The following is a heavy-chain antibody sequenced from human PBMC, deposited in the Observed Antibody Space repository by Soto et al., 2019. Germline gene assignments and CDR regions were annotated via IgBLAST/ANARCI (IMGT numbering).Heavy chain of an antibody. D-gene: IGHD1-26*01. CDR2: IMPGSSHI. CDR3: AIRIVGAASGRALDL. J-gene: IGHJ3*01. CDR1: GFTFSIYS. V-gene: IGHV3-48*01. Sequence: EVQLVESGGGLVQPGGSLRLTCAASGFTFSIYSMNWVRQAPGKGLEWVSYIMPGSSHIFYADSVKSPFTISRDNDKNSLYLQMNSLRAEDTALYNCAIRIVGAASGRALDLWCQGTMVTVPS.